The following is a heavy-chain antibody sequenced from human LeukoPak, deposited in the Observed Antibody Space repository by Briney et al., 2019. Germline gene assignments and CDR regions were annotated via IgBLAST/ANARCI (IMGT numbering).Heavy chain of an antibody. V-gene: IGHV4-59*08. CDR3: ARQVGGSRFPD. CDR2: VYHTGSA. D-gene: IGHD1-26*01. CDR1: GGSMRNYY. Sequence: SETLSLTCTVSGGSMRNYYWTWIRQTPGKGLEWIGYVYHTGSASYNPSIKSRVTISLDTSKNQFSLRLSSVTAADTAVYYCARQVGGSRFPDWGQETLVTVSS. J-gene: IGHJ4*02.